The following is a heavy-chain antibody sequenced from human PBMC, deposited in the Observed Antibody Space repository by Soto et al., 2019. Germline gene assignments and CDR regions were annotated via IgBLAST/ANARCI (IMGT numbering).Heavy chain of an antibody. D-gene: IGHD2-15*01. J-gene: IGHJ4*02. V-gene: IGHV1-18*01. Sequence: QVQLVQSGAEVKKPGASVKVSCKASGYTFTSYGISWVRQAPGQGLEWMGWISAYNGNTNYAQKLQGRVTMTTDTXXSXAXXELGSLRSEDTAVYYCARDLRRCSGGSCYGRLHDYWGQGALGTVSS. CDR2: ISAYNGNT. CDR1: GYTFTSYG. CDR3: ARDLRRCSGGSCYGRLHDY.